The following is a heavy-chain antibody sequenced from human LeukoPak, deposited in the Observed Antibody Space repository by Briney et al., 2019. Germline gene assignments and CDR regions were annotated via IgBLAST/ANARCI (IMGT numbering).Heavy chain of an antibody. D-gene: IGHD3-3*01. V-gene: IGHV3-74*01. J-gene: IGHJ6*02. CDR2: INSDGSST. CDR1: GXTFSSYW. Sequence: GGSLRLSCAASGXTFSSYWVHWLRQAPGKGQVWVSRINSDGSSTSYADSMKGRFTISRDNAKNTLYLQMNSLRAEDTAVYYCARSRNFWSGYYKGMDVWGQGTTVTVSS. CDR3: ARSRNFWSGYYKGMDV.